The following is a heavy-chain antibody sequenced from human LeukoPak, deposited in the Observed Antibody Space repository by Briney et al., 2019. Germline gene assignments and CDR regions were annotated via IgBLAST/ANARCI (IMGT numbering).Heavy chain of an antibody. CDR2: ISWNSGSI. CDR1: GFTFDDYA. Sequence: PGGSLRLSCAASGFTFDDYAMQWVRQAPGKGLEWVSGISWNSGSIGYADSVKGRFTISRDNAKNSLYLQMNSLRAEDTALYYCARDYDILTGYFSPNTLNFDYWGQGTLVTVSS. J-gene: IGHJ4*02. D-gene: IGHD3-9*01. V-gene: IGHV3-9*01. CDR3: ARDYDILTGYFSPNTLNFDY.